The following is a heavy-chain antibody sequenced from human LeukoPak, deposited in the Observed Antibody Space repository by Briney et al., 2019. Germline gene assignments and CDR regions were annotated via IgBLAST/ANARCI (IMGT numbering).Heavy chain of an antibody. V-gene: IGHV1-3*01. CDR2: INAGNANT. CDR1: EYTFTSYA. CDR3: ARGPHITMVRGPVGNWFDP. Sequence: ASVKVSCKASEYTFTSYAMRWVRQAPGQRLEWMGWINAGNANTKYSQKFQGRVTITRDTSASTAYMELSSLRSEDTAVYYCARGPHITMVRGPVGNWFDPWGQGTLVTVSS. J-gene: IGHJ5*02. D-gene: IGHD3-10*01.